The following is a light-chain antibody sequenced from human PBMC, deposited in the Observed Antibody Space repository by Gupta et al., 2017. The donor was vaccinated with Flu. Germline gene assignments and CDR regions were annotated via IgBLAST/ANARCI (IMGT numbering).Light chain of an antibody. J-gene: IGKJ4*02. V-gene: IGKV3-20*01. CDR2: GTS. CDR1: QSVTNNY. CDR3: LQYCKSPRT. Sequence: EIVLTQSPGTLSLSPGERATLSCRASQSVTNNYFAWYQHKPGQAPKLLIYGTSTRATGVPDRFSGSGSGTDFTLIISRLEPEDFAVYLCLQYCKSPRTFGGGTKVEIK.